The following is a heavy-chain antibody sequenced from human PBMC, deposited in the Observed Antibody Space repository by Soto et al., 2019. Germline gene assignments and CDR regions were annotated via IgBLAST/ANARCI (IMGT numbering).Heavy chain of an antibody. CDR1: GFSFRSYG. CDR2: ISYDGTDE. V-gene: IGHV3-30*18. Sequence: GGSLRLSCAASGFSFRSYGMHWVRQAPGKGLEWVAMISYDGTDEYYADSVKGRFTISRDNSKNAVYLQMNSLRAEDTAVYYSAKRESDGNAHFDYGAKETVVTVS. CDR3: AKRESDGNAHFDY. J-gene: IGHJ4*02. D-gene: IGHD3-10*01.